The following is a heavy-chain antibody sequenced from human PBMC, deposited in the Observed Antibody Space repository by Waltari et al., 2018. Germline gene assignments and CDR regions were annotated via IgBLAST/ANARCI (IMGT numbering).Heavy chain of an antibody. V-gene: IGHV4-4*07. CDR1: GGAIGSDY. CDR2: TYTSGSP. CDR3: ASGGTVTNWFDP. D-gene: IGHD4-4*01. J-gene: IGHJ5*02. Sequence: QVQLQESGPGLVKPSEPLSLTCTVSGGAIGSDYWTWIRQPAGKGLEWIGRTYTSGSPNYNPSLKSRVTMSVDTSKNQFSLKLRPVTGADTAVYYCASGGTVTNWFDPWGQGTLVTVSS.